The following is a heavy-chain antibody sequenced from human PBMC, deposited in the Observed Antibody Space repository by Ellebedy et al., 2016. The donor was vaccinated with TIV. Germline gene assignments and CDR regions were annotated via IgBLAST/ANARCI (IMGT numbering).Heavy chain of an antibody. V-gene: IGHV1-46*01. CDR2: IIPSGGIT. J-gene: IGHJ5*02. CDR3: ARWASSSWSNGFDP. CDR1: GYTFTDYY. D-gene: IGHD6-13*01. Sequence: ASVKVSCKASGYTFTDYYIHWVRQAPGQGLEWMGIIIPSGGITNYAQKFQGRVTMTRDTSTSTVYMELTSLRSEDTAVYYCARWASSSWSNGFDPWGQGTLVTVSS.